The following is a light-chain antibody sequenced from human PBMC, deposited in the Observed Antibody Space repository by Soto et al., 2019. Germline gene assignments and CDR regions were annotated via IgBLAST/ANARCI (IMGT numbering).Light chain of an antibody. J-gene: IGLJ2*01. CDR3: CSYAGRSTTGV. V-gene: IGLV2-23*01. CDR2: EGS. Sequence: QSALTQPASVSGSPGQSITISCTGTSSDVGSYNLVSWYQQHPGKAPKLMIYEGSKRPSGVSNRFSGSKSGNTASLTISGLQAEDEADYYCCSYAGRSTTGVLCGGTKLTVL. CDR1: SSDVGSYNL.